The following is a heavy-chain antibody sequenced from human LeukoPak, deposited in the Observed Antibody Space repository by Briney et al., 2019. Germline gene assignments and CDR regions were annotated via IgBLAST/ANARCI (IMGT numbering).Heavy chain of an antibody. CDR1: GFTFSSYS. J-gene: IGHJ3*02. CDR2: ISSSSSTI. CDR3: ARMAEHDAFDI. V-gene: IGHV3-48*04. Sequence: GGSLRLSCAASGFTFSSYSMNWVRQAPGKGLEWVSYISSSSSTIYYADSVKGRFTISRDNAKNSLYLQMNSLRAEDTAVYYCARMAEHDAFDIWGQGTMVTVSS.